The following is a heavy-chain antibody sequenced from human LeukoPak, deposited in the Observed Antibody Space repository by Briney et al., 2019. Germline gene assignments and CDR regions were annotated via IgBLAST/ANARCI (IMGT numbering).Heavy chain of an antibody. CDR3: ARSGGYRRDD. CDR1: GFTFSSYS. Sequence: HPGGSLRLSCAASGFTFSSYSMNWVRQAPGRGLEWVSHITASGTAMFYADSVKGRFTISRDNAKNSLYLQMNSLRDEDTAVYYWARSGGYRRDDWGQSPLITVSS. V-gene: IGHV3-48*02. D-gene: IGHD5-24*01. J-gene: IGHJ4*02. CDR2: ITASGTAM.